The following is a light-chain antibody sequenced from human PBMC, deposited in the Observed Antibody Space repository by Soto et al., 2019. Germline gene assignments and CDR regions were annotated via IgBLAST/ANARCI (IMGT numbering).Light chain of an antibody. V-gene: IGKV3-15*01. Sequence: EIVMTQSPATLSVSPGERAALSCRASQSVSGNLAWYQQTPGQAPRLLICGASTRATGIPARFSGSGFGTEFTLTISSLKSEDFAVYYCQQYNYRPPAFGQGTRLEIK. CDR3: QQYNYRPPA. CDR2: GAS. CDR1: QSVSGN. J-gene: IGKJ5*01.